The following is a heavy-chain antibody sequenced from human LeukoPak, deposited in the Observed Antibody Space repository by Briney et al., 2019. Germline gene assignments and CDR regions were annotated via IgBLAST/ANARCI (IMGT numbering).Heavy chain of an antibody. CDR1: GFTFSSYA. V-gene: IGHV3-23*01. Sequence: PGGSLRLSCAASGFTFSSYAMSWVRQAPGKGLEWVSTVSGSGGNTFYADSVRGRFTASRDNSKNTLYLQMNSLRAEDTAVYYCTKPGCSGTSCNSDYYYYMDVWGKGTTVTVSS. D-gene: IGHD2-2*01. J-gene: IGHJ6*03. CDR2: VSGSGGNT. CDR3: TKPGCSGTSCNSDYYYYMDV.